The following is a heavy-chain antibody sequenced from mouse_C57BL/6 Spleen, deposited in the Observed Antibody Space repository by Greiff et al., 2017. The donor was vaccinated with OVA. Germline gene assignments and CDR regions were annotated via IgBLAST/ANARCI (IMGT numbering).Heavy chain of an antibody. V-gene: IGHV7-3*01. CDR1: GFTFTDYY. Sequence: EVQLVESGGGLVQPGGSLSLSCAASGFTFTDYYMSWVRQPPGKALEWLGFIRNKATGYTTEYSASVKGRFTISRDNSQSILYLQMNALRAEDSATYYCARSSYYYGSSYWYFDVWGTGTTVTVSS. D-gene: IGHD1-1*01. J-gene: IGHJ1*03. CDR2: IRNKATGYTT. CDR3: ARSSYYYGSSYWYFDV.